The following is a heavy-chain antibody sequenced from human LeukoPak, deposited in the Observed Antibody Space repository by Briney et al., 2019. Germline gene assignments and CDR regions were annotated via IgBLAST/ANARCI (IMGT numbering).Heavy chain of an antibody. D-gene: IGHD2-15*01. Sequence: GGSLRLSCAASGFTFSSYEMIWVRQAPGKGLEWVSYITSSGNIIYYADSVKGRFTISRDNAKNSLSLQMNSLRAEDTAVYYCARDFTPHYFDYWGQRTLVSVFS. CDR1: GFTFSSYE. J-gene: IGHJ4*02. CDR3: ARDFTPHYFDY. V-gene: IGHV3-48*03. CDR2: ITSSGNII.